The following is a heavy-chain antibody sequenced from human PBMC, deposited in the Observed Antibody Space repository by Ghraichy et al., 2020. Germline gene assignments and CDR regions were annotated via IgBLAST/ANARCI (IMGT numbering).Heavy chain of an antibody. CDR3: ARRPPIAVAGRFYFDY. CDR1: GGSISSSSYY. D-gene: IGHD6-19*01. Sequence: SETLSLTCTVSGGSISSSSYYWGWIRQPPGKGLEWIGSIYYSGSTYYNPSLKSRVTISVDTSKNQFSLKLSSVTAADTAVYYCARRPPIAVAGRFYFDYWGQGTLVTVSS. J-gene: IGHJ4*02. V-gene: IGHV4-39*01. CDR2: IYYSGST.